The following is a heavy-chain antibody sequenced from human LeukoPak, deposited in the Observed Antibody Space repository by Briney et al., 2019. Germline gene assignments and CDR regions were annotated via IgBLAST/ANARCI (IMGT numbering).Heavy chain of an antibody. D-gene: IGHD3-9*01. CDR1: GGSISSGNW. J-gene: IGHJ3*02. Sequence: PSGTLSLTCAVSGGSISSGNWWSWVRQPPGKGLEWIGEIYHSGSTNYNPSLKSRVTISVDKSKNQFSLKLSSVTAADTAVYYCAVLYYDILTGPGGAFDIWGQGTMVTVSS. CDR3: AVLYYDILTGPGGAFDI. V-gene: IGHV4-4*02. CDR2: IYHSGST.